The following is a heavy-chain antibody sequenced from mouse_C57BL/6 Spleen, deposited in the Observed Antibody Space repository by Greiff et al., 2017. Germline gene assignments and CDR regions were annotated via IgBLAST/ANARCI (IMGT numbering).Heavy chain of an antibody. CDR1: GYTFTSYW. V-gene: IGHV1-55*01. Sequence: QVQLQQPGAELVKPGASVKMSCKASGYTFTSYWITWVKQRPGQGLEWIGDIYPGSGSTNYNEKFKSKATLTVATSSSTAYMQLSSLTSEDSAVYYCARTYSNPPLPFAYWGQGTLVTVSA. CDR2: IYPGSGST. CDR3: ARTYSNPPLPFAY. D-gene: IGHD2-5*01. J-gene: IGHJ3*01.